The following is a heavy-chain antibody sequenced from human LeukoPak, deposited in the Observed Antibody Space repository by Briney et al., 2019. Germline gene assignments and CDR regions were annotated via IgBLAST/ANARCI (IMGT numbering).Heavy chain of an antibody. CDR3: AKVLDYYDSSGYFIDY. CDR1: GLTFDDYA. CDR2: ISGDGGST. V-gene: IGHV3-43*02. D-gene: IGHD3-22*01. J-gene: IGHJ4*02. Sequence: GGSLRLSCAASGLTFDDYAMHWVRQAPGKGLEWVSLISGDGGSTYYADSVKGRFAISGDNSKNSLYLQMNSLRTEDTALYYCAKVLDYYDSSGYFIDYWGQGTLVTVSS.